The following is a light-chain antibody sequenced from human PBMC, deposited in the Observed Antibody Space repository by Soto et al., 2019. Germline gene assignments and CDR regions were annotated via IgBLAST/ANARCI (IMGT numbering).Light chain of an antibody. V-gene: IGLV1-44*01. J-gene: IGLJ1*01. CDR2: SNN. Sequence: QSVLTQPPSASGTPGQRVTISCSGSSSNIGANLVNWYQQFPGTAPKLLIYSNNQRPSGVPDRFSGSKSDTSASLAISGLQSEDKADYYCCSYAGSSLYVFGTGTKLTVL. CDR3: CSYAGSSLYV. CDR1: SSNIGANL.